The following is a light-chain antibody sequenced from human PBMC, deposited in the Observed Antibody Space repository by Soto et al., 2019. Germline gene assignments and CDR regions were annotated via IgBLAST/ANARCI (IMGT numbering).Light chain of an antibody. V-gene: IGKV3-15*01. CDR1: QSVSNN. CDR3: QQYNNWPVLT. J-gene: IGKJ4*01. Sequence: EIVMTQSPATLSVSPGERATLSCRASQSVSNNLSWHKQKPGQAPRLLIYGASTRATGIPARFSGSGSGTEFTLTISSLQSEDFAVYYWQQYNNWPVLTFGGGTKVEIK. CDR2: GAS.